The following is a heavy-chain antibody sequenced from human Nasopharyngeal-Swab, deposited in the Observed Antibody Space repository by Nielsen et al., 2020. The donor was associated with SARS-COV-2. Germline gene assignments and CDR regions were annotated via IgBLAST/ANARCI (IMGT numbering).Heavy chain of an antibody. D-gene: IGHD3-22*01. CDR1: GFTVSSNY. J-gene: IGHJ4*02. CDR3: AREGLYDSSGYFDY. V-gene: IGHV3-74*01. Sequence: GGSLRLSCAASGFTVSSNYMSWVRQAPGKGLVWVSRINDDGRDTIYADSVKGRFTISRDNAKNTLYLQMNSLRAEDTAVYYCAREGLYDSSGYFDYWGQGTLVTVSS. CDR2: INDDGRDT.